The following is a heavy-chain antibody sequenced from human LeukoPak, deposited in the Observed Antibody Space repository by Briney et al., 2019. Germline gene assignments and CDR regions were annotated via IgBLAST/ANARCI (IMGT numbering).Heavy chain of an antibody. CDR3: ARDIVVREVDAFLT. J-gene: IGHJ3*02. V-gene: IGHV3-74*01. Sequence: GGSLRLSCAASGFIFNAYWMHWASHVPGKGLVWVFRINSDGSSTIYADSVKGRFTMSRVNAKNTMYLEMNRLRAADTSVYFRARDIVVREVDAFLTSGQRKMCSVSS. D-gene: IGHD2-21*01. CDR1: GFIFNAYW. CDR2: INSDGSST.